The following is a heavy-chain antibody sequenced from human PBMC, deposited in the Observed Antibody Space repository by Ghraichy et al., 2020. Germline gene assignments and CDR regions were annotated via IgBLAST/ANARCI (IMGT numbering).Heavy chain of an antibody. CDR2: ITWNSDNI. D-gene: IGHD2-15*01. CDR3: VKDRHNRWYYFDS. V-gene: IGHV3-9*01. Sequence: GGSLRLSCSASGFTFDDFAMHWVRQVPGKGLEWVSGITWNSDNIAYADSVKGRFTISRDNAKNCLYLQMNSLRTEDTALYYCVKDRHNRWYYFDSWGLGTLVIVSS. CDR1: GFTFDDFA. J-gene: IGHJ4*02.